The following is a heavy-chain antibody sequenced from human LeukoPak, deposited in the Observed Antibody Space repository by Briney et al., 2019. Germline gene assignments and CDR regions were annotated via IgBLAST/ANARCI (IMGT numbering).Heavy chain of an antibody. Sequence: PGGSLRLSCAASGFTFSSYAMHWVRQAPGKGLEWVAVISYDGSNKYYADSVKGRFTISRDNSKNTLYLQMNSLRAEDTAVYYCAPGRGWEALSWDYWGQGTLVTVSS. CDR1: GFTFSSYA. CDR3: APGRGWEALSWDY. V-gene: IGHV3-30-3*01. J-gene: IGHJ4*02. CDR2: ISYDGSNK. D-gene: IGHD1-26*01.